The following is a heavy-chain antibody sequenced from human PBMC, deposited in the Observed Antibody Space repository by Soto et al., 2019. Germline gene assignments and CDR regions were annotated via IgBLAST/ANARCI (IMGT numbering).Heavy chain of an antibody. V-gene: IGHV1-18*01. J-gene: IGHJ6*02. CDR1: GYTLTNYG. Sequence: VQLVQSGAEVKQPGASVKGSCKASGYTLTNYGVTWVRQAPGQVLEWMGWINGDNGDTHYAQNVKGKANMTTDKPTRTPSMELRSVKSACTGVYYRAGPWRHYNAYTGVYSSYGMNVWGQPTTITVSS. D-gene: IGHD7-27*01. CDR2: INGDNGDT. CDR3: AGPWRHYNAYTGVYSSYGMNV.